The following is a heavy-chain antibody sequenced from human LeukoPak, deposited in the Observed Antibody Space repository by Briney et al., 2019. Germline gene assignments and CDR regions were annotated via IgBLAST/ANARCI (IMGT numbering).Heavy chain of an antibody. CDR3: ARHLPSGPDDFWSGYSYYYYYYMDV. CDR1: GGSISSSSYY. V-gene: IGHV4-39*01. D-gene: IGHD3-3*01. Sequence: SETLSLTCTVSGGSISSSSYYWGWIRQPPGKGLEWIGSIYYSGSTYYNPSLKSRVTISVDTSKNQFSLKLSSVTAADTAVYYCARHLPSGPDDFWSGYSYYYYYYMDVWGKGTTVTVSS. CDR2: IYYSGST. J-gene: IGHJ6*03.